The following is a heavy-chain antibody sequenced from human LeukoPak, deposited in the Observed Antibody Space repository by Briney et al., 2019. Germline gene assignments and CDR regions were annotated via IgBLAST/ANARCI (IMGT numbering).Heavy chain of an antibody. J-gene: IGHJ6*03. CDR3: AREPVYYYYYMDV. CDR2: IWYDGSNK. V-gene: IGHV3-33*01. CDR1: GFTFSSYG. Sequence: GGSLRLSCAASGFTFSSYGMHWVRQAPGKGLEWVAVIWYDGSNKYYADSVKGRFTISRDNSKNTLYLQMNSLRAEDTAVYYCAREPVYYYYYMDVWGKGTTVTVSS.